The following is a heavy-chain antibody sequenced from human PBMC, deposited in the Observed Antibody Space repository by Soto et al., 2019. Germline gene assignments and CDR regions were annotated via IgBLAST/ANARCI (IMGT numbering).Heavy chain of an antibody. V-gene: IGHV4-39*01. CDR2: IYSRGTT. CDR3: VRTLGAQFFGESGPDY. D-gene: IGHD3-10*01. Sequence: QLQLHESGPRLVKPSETLARSCAVSGFSISSSFSYWGWIRQSPGKGLEWIGTIYSRGTTYYNPALKVRVTISGDTSKNQFSLRLTSVTAADTAIYYCVRTLGAQFFGESGPDYWGQGTLVTVSS. J-gene: IGHJ4*02. CDR1: GFSISSSFSY.